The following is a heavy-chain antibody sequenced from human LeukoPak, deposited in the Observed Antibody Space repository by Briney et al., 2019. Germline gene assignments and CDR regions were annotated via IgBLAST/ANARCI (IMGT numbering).Heavy chain of an antibody. Sequence: SETLSLTCTVSGGSISYSNSYWGWIRQPPGKGLEWIGNIYFSGSTYYKQSLKSRVTISVDTSKNQFSLKLSSVTAADTAVYYCAKPPRVRGTYYMDVWGKGTTVTVSS. CDR3: AKPPRVRGTYYMDV. CDR1: GGSISYSNSY. V-gene: IGHV4-39*07. D-gene: IGHD3-10*01. J-gene: IGHJ6*03. CDR2: IYFSGST.